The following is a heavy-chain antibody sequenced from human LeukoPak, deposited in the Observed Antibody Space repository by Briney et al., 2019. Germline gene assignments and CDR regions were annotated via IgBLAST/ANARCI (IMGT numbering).Heavy chain of an antibody. CDR3: ARLYSSSSWFDP. CDR1: GYSISSGYY. J-gene: IGHJ5*02. Sequence: PSETLSLTCAVSGYSISSGYYWGWIRPPPGKGLEGIGNIYHSGSTYYNPSLKSRVTISVDTSKNQFSLKLSSVTAADTAVYCCARLYSSSSWFDPWGQGTLVTVSS. D-gene: IGHD6-6*01. V-gene: IGHV4-38-2*01. CDR2: IYHSGST.